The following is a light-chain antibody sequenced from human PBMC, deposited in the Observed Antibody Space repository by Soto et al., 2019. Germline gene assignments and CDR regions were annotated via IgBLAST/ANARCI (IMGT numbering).Light chain of an antibody. V-gene: IGKV3-15*01. CDR1: QSVSSN. Sequence: EIVMTQSPATLSVSPGERATLSCRASQSVSSNLAWYQQKPGQAPRLLIYVASTRATGISARFSGSGYGTEFTLTISSLQSEDFAVYFCQQCRNWPLTFGGGTKVDIK. CDR3: QQCRNWPLT. CDR2: VAS. J-gene: IGKJ4*01.